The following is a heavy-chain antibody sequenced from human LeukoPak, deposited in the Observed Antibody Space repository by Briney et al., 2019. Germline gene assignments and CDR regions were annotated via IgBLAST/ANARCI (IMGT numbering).Heavy chain of an antibody. V-gene: IGHV3-48*01. Sequence: GGSLRLSCAASGFTFSSYWMHWVRQAPGKGLEWVSYISSSSSTIYYADSVKGRFTISRDNAKNSLYLQMNSLRAEDTAVYYCARGRGIAAAGGPFDYWGQGTLVTVSS. D-gene: IGHD6-13*01. CDR2: ISSSSSTI. CDR1: GFTFSSYW. J-gene: IGHJ4*02. CDR3: ARGRGIAAAGGPFDY.